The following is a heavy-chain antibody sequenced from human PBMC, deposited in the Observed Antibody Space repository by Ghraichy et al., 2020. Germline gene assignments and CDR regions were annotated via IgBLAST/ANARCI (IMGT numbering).Heavy chain of an antibody. J-gene: IGHJ4*02. Sequence: SETLSLTCAVYGGSFSGYYWSWIRQPPGKGLEWIGEINHSGSTNYNPSLKSRVTISVDTSKNQFSLKLSSVTAADTAVYYCASDGDYPSFFDYWGQGTLVTVSS. CDR2: INHSGST. D-gene: IGHD4-17*01. V-gene: IGHV4-34*01. CDR1: GGSFSGYY. CDR3: ASDGDYPSFFDY.